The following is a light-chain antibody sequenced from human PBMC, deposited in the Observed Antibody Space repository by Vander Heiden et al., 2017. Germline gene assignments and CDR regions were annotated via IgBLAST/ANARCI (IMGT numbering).Light chain of an antibody. CDR2: GAT. V-gene: IGKV3-20*01. CDR1: QSVSSSF. CDR3: QQYGNSSWT. J-gene: IGKJ1*01. Sequence: EIVLTQSPGTLSFSRGERATLSCRASQSVSSSFLAWYQQKPGQAPRLLNNGATSKATGIPNRFSGSGSGTDFTLTISRQEPEDFAVYYCQQYGNSSWTFGQGTKVEIK.